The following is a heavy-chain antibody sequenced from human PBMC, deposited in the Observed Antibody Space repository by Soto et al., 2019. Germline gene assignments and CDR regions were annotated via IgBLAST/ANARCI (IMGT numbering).Heavy chain of an antibody. V-gene: IGHV4-59*01. Sequence: SETLSLTCTVSGGSISSYYWSWIRQPPEKGLEWIGYIYYSGSTNYNPSLKSRVTISVDTSKNQFSLKLSTVTAADTAVYYCARAQTAAGRRTGGLFIDYWGQGTLVTVSS. D-gene: IGHD6-13*01. CDR3: ARAQTAAGRRTGGLFIDY. J-gene: IGHJ4*02. CDR1: GGSISSYY. CDR2: IYYSGST.